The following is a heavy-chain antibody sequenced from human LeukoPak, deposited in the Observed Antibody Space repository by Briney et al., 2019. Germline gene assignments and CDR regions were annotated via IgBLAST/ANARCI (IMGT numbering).Heavy chain of an antibody. CDR3: AKGQPGPFDI. CDR1: GFTLSKYA. CDR2: ISSSSSYI. Sequence: PGGSLRLSCSASGFTLSKYAMSWVRQAPGKGLEWVSSISSSSSYIYYADSVKGRFTISRDNAKNSLYLQMNSLRAEDTAVYYCAKGQPGPFDIWGQGTMVTVSS. V-gene: IGHV3-21*04. D-gene: IGHD2-2*01. J-gene: IGHJ3*02.